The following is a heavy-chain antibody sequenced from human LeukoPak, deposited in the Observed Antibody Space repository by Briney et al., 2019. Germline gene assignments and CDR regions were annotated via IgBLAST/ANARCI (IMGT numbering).Heavy chain of an antibody. Sequence: GGSLRLSCAASGFTFSSFTLNWVRQAPGKGLEWVSSISSSSSYIYYADSVKGRFTISRDNAKNSLYLQMNSLRAEDTAVYYCARDGAVAGTYYYYYYYMDVWGKGATVTVSS. J-gene: IGHJ6*03. CDR1: GFTFSSFT. CDR3: ARDGAVAGTYYYYYYYMDV. D-gene: IGHD6-19*01. V-gene: IGHV3-21*01. CDR2: ISSSSSYI.